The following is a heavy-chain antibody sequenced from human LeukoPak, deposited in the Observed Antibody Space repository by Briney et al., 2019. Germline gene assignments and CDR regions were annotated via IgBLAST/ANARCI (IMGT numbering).Heavy chain of an antibody. CDR1: GFTFSNCG. Sequence: PGGSLRLSCAASGFTFSNCGMHWVRQAPGKGLEWVAVISCDGSNKYYADSVRGRFTISRDNSKNTLSLQMNSLRGEDTAVYYCAKESYYGSGPFDYWGQGTLVTVSS. V-gene: IGHV3-30*18. CDR2: ISCDGSNK. D-gene: IGHD3-10*01. CDR3: AKESYYGSGPFDY. J-gene: IGHJ4*02.